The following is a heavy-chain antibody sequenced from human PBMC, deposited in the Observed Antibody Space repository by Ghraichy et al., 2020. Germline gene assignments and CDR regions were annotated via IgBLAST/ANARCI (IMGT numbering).Heavy chain of an antibody. CDR2: IYPGDSDT. CDR1: GYRFTSYW. D-gene: IGHD6-19*01. Sequence: GESLNISCKGSGYRFTSYWIAWVRQMPGKGLELMGLIYPGDSDTRYSPSFEGQVTISADSSAYLQWNSLKASDTAMYYCTRLDTTGWHFDYWGRGTLVTVSS. V-gene: IGHV5-51*01. J-gene: IGHJ4*02. CDR3: TRLDTTGWHFDY.